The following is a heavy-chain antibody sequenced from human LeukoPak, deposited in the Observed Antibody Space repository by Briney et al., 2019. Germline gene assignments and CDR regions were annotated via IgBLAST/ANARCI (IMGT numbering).Heavy chain of an antibody. V-gene: IGHV1-18*01. J-gene: IGHJ5*02. CDR3: ARDVGVRLWSGYDNWFDP. D-gene: IGHD3-3*01. Sequence: GASVTVSCKASGYTFTSYGISWVRQAPGQGLEWMGWISAYNDNTNYAQKLQGRVTMTTDTSTSTAYMELRSLRSDDTAVYYCARDVGVRLWSGYDNWFDPWGQGTLVTVSS. CDR2: ISAYNDNT. CDR1: GYTFTSYG.